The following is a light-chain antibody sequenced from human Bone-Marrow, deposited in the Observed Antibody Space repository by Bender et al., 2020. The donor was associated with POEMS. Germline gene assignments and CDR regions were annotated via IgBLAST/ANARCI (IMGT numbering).Light chain of an antibody. Sequence: QSALTQPASVSGSPGQSITIPCTGTSSDVGGYNYVSWYQQHPGKAPNLMIYDVRDRPSGVPNRFSGSKSGNTASLTISGLQAEDEADYYCSSYTSSSTLVFGGGTKLTVL. V-gene: IGLV2-14*01. CDR1: SSDVGGYNY. J-gene: IGLJ3*02. CDR3: SSYTSSSTLV. CDR2: DVR.